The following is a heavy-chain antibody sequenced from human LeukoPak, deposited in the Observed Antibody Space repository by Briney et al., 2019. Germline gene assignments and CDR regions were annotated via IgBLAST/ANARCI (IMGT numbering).Heavy chain of an antibody. CDR2: INPSGGST. CDR1: GYTFTSYY. V-gene: IGHV1-46*01. CDR3: AKDSYFMVRAPAY. J-gene: IGHJ4*02. Sequence: ASVKVSCKASGYTFTSYYMHWVRQAPGQGLEWMGIINPSGGSTSYAQKFQGRVTMTRDMSTSTVYMELSSLRAEDTAVYYCAKDSYFMVRAPAYWGQGTLVTVSS. D-gene: IGHD3-10*01.